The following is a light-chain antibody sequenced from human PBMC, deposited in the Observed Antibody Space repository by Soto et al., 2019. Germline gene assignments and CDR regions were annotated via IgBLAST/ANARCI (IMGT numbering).Light chain of an antibody. CDR1: HSIYNF. V-gene: IGKV3-11*01. CDR3: QQRSNWPTT. Sequence: EIVLTQSPATLSLSPGERATLSCRAGHSIYNFLAWYQQKPGQSPRLLIYDASYGATGIPARFSGSGSGTDFTLTISSLEPEDFAVYYCQQRSNWPTTFGGGTKV. CDR2: DAS. J-gene: IGKJ4*01.